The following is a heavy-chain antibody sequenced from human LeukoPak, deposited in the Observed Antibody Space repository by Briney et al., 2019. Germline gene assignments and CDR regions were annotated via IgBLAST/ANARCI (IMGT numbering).Heavy chain of an antibody. D-gene: IGHD1-26*01. CDR3: AKGAKRVVGATTHWIDP. CDR1: GFTFSSYE. Sequence: GGSLRLSCAASGFTFSSYEMNWVRQAPGKGLDYISYISSSGSTIYYADSVKGRFTISRDNAKNSLYLQMNSLRAEDTAVYYCAKGAKRVVGATTHWIDPWGQGTLVTVSS. J-gene: IGHJ5*02. CDR2: ISSSGSTI. V-gene: IGHV3-48*03.